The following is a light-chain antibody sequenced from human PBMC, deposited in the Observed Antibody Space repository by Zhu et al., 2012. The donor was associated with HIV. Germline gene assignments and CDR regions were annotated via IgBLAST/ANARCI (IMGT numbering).Light chain of an antibody. V-gene: IGKV1-9*01. J-gene: IGKJ3*01. CDR3: QQLNTYPLFT. Sequence: DIQMTQSPSSLSASVGDRVIITCRASESISRYLAWYQQKPGKAPKLLIYDASTLQSGVPSTFSGSGSGTEFTLTISSLQPEDFAIYYCQQLNTYPLFTFGPGTKVDIK. CDR2: DAS. CDR1: ESISRY.